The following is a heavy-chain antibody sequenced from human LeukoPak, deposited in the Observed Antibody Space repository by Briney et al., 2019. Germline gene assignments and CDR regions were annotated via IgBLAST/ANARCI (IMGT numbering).Heavy chain of an antibody. CDR1: GYSISSDNW. D-gene: IGHD6-13*01. CDR2: IHYSGIT. V-gene: IGHV4-28*01. CDR3: ASHGPVAAVIDY. Sequence: SETLSLTCAVSGYSISSDNWWGWIRQPPGKGLEWIGYIHYSGITYYSPSLKSRVTLSVDTSKNQFSLRLSSVTAVDTAVYYCASHGPVAAVIDYWGQGTLVTVSS. J-gene: IGHJ4*02.